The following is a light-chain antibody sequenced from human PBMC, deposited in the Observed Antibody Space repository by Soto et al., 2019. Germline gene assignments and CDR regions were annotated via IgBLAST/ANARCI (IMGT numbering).Light chain of an antibody. CDR2: DAY. CDR3: QQRHMWPIT. J-gene: IGKJ5*01. V-gene: IGKV3-11*01. CDR1: QSFLGL. Sequence: SPATLSVSPGERATLSCRASQSFLGLLAWYQQKPGQAPRLLIYDAYNRATGIPPRFSGSGSGTDFTLTISSLEPEDSAVYYCQQRHMWPITFGQGTRLEIK.